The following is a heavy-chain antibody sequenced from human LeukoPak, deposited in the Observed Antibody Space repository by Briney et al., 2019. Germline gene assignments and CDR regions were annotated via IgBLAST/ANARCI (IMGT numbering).Heavy chain of an antibody. Sequence: SETLSLTCTVSGGSISSYYWSWIRQPPGKGLEWIGYIYYSGSTNYNASLKSRVTISVDTSKNQFSLKLSSVTAADTAVYYCARGDFYDSSGYFVYWGQGTLVTVSS. CDR3: ARGDFYDSSGYFVY. D-gene: IGHD3-22*01. J-gene: IGHJ4*02. CDR1: GGSISSYY. V-gene: IGHV4-59*01. CDR2: IYYSGST.